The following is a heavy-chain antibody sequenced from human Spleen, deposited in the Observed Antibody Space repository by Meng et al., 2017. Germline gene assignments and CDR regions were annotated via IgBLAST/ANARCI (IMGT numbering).Heavy chain of an antibody. CDR1: GGTFSSYA. V-gene: IGHV3-64*01. D-gene: IGHD3-10*01. Sequence: GETLRLSCAASGGTFSSYARHWVRQAPGKGRKYVSAISSNGDKTYYATSVKGRFTISRDNSKNTLYLQMGSLRAEDMAVYYCARLWFGYDYWGQGTMVTVSS. J-gene: IGHJ4*02. CDR2: ISSNGDKT. CDR3: ARLWFGYDY.